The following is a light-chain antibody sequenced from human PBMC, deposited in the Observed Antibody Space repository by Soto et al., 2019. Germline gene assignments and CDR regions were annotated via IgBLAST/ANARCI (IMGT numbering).Light chain of an antibody. J-gene: IGKJ4*01. Sequence: EIMLTQSPGTLTFSPGERVTLSCRASQSVGNYLAWYQQKPGQAPRILIYGASSRATGIPDRFSGSGSGTDFTLTISRLEPEDFAVYYCQQYGNYVTFGGGTKVEIK. CDR2: GAS. V-gene: IGKV3-20*01. CDR1: QSVGNY. CDR3: QQYGNYVT.